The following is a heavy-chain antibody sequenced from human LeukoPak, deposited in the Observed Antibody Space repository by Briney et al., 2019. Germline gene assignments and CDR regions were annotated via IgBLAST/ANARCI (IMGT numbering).Heavy chain of an antibody. Sequence: PGGSLRLSCAASGFTFSSYSMSWVRQAPGKGLEWVSSISSSRSYIYYADSVKGRFTISRDNAKNSLYLQMNSLRAEDTAVYYCARDSNYYGGNSIFDYWGQGTLVTVSS. CDR3: ARDSNYYGGNSIFDY. D-gene: IGHD4-23*01. CDR2: ISSSRSYI. CDR1: GFTFSSYS. V-gene: IGHV3-21*01. J-gene: IGHJ4*02.